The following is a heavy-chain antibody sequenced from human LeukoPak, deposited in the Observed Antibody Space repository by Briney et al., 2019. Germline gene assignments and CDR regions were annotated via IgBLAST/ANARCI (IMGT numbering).Heavy chain of an antibody. V-gene: IGHV1-2*02. CDR2: INPNSGGT. CDR1: GYTFTGYY. D-gene: IGHD4-17*01. Sequence: GAPVKVSCKASGYTFTGYYMHWVRQAPGQGLEWMGWINPNSGGTNYAQKFQGRVTMTRDTSISTAYMELSRLRSDDTAVYYCARDSTVTTLENWFDPWGQGTLVTVSS. CDR3: ARDSTVTTLENWFDP. J-gene: IGHJ5*02.